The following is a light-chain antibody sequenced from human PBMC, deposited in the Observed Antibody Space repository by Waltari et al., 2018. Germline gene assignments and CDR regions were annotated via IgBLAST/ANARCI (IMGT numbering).Light chain of an antibody. CDR1: ASNIGGNL. Sequence: QSEMSQPPSVSGTPGQTVTISCSGSASNIGGNLVNWYQQLPGKAPKLLIYRSDQRPSGFPDRFSASKTGTSASLAISGLQSDDEADYFCASWDDSLNGHWVFGGGTKVTVL. CDR2: RSD. CDR3: ASWDDSLNGHWV. V-gene: IGLV1-44*01. J-gene: IGLJ3*02.